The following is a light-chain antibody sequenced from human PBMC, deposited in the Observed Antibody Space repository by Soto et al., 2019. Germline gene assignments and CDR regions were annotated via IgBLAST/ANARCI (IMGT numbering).Light chain of an antibody. CDR1: QSVSSN. CDR2: GAS. CDR3: QHYNNGPPWT. J-gene: IGKJ1*01. Sequence: EIVMTQSPVTLSVSPGERATLSCRASQSVSSNLAWYQHKPGQAPRLLIYGASTRATGVPARFSRSGSGTEFTLTISSLQSEDFAVYCCQHYNNGPPWTFGQGTKVEIK. V-gene: IGKV3-15*01.